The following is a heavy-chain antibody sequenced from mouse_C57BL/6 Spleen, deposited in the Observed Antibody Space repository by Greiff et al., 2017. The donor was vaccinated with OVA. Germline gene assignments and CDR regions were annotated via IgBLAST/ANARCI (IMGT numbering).Heavy chain of an antibody. CDR1: GYTFTSYW. D-gene: IGHD2-1*01. V-gene: IGHV1-50*01. Sequence: QVQLQQPGAELVKPGASVKLSCKASGYTFTSYWMQWVKQRPGQGLEWIGEIDPSDSYTNYNQKFKGKATLTVDTSSSTAYMQLSSLTSEDSAVYYCLLFDYWGQGTTLTVSS. CDR2: IDPSDSYT. J-gene: IGHJ2*01. CDR3: LLFDY.